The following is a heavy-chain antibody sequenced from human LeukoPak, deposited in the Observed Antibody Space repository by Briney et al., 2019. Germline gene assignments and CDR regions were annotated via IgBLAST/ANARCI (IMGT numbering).Heavy chain of an antibody. D-gene: IGHD1-26*01. CDR1: GGSISSSY. CDR2: IYNSGTT. Sequence: SETLSLTCAVSGGSISSSYWNWIRQPPGKALEWIGYIYNSGTTYYNPSLKSRVTISVDTSKNQFSLKLTSVTAADMAVYYCAREAYSGSSYVNYWGQGTLVTVSS. J-gene: IGHJ4*02. CDR3: AREAYSGSSYVNY. V-gene: IGHV4-59*12.